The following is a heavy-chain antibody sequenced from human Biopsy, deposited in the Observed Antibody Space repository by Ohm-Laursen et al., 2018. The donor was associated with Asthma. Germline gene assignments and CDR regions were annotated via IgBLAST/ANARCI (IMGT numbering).Heavy chain of an antibody. J-gene: IGHJ6*02. CDR3: ARGYSGSDRIVYYYSGLEV. Sequence: SSVKVSCKASGDSFSNYAISWVRQAPGQGLEWMGGLIPVLGTPDHAQGFEGRVTITADESTSTAYMKLSSLSSEDTAVYYCARGYSGSDRIVYYYSGLEVWGQGTTVTVSS. D-gene: IGHD5-12*01. CDR2: LIPVLGTP. V-gene: IGHV1-69*01. CDR1: GDSFSNYA.